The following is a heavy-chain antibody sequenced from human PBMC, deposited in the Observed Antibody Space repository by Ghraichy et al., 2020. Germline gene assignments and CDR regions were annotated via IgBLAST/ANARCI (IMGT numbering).Heavy chain of an antibody. CDR2: MNPNSANT. CDR3: ARAIRYQLLSEY. V-gene: IGHV1-8*01. Sequence: VSCRTSGYTFSDYDIIWVRQAAGQGLEWMGWMNPNSANTGYAQKFRGRVSMTRDNLINTAYMELSSLRSDDTAVYYCARAIRYQLLSEYWGQGTLVTVSS. D-gene: IGHD2-2*01. CDR1: GYTFSDYD. J-gene: IGHJ4*02.